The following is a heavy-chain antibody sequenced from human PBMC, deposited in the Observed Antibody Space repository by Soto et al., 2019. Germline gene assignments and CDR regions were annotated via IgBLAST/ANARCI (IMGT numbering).Heavy chain of an antibody. V-gene: IGHV2-5*02. CDR2: IYWDDDK. J-gene: IGHJ4*02. D-gene: IGHD3-22*01. Sequence: QITLKESGPTLVKPTQALTLTCTFSGFSLSTSGVGVGWIRQPPGQALEWLALIYWDDDKRYSPSLKSRLTISKDTSKNQVVLTMTNMDPVDTATYYCAHSGYYYDSSGYNKTRFDYWGQGTLVTVSS. CDR3: AHSGYYYDSSGYNKTRFDY. CDR1: GFSLSTSGVG.